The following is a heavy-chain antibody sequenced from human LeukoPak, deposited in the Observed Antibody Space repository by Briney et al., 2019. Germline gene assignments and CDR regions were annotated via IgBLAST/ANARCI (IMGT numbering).Heavy chain of an antibody. CDR3: ARGPDYDILADYFDY. V-gene: IGHV3-30*04. D-gene: IGHD3-9*01. Sequence: GGSLRLSCAASGFTFSSYAMSWVRQAPGKGLEWVAVISYDGSNKFYEDSVRGRFTISRDNSKNTLFLQMNSLRPEDTAVYYCARGPDYDILADYFDYWGQGTLVTVSS. J-gene: IGHJ4*02. CDR2: ISYDGSNK. CDR1: GFTFSSYA.